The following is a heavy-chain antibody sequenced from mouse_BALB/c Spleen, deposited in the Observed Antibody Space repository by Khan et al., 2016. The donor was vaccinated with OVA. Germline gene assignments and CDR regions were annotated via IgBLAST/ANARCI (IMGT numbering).Heavy chain of an antibody. CDR1: GYSFTGYF. CDR3: ARIYGRDFDY. J-gene: IGHJ2*01. D-gene: IGHD1-1*01. Sequence: EVQLQQSGPELVKPGASVKISCKASGYSFTGYFMNWVMQSHGKSLEWIGCINPIIGETFYNQKFKGKATLTVDESSSTAYMELRSLASEDSAVYYSARIYGRDFDYWGQGTTLTVSS. V-gene: IGHV1-20*02. CDR2: INPIIGET.